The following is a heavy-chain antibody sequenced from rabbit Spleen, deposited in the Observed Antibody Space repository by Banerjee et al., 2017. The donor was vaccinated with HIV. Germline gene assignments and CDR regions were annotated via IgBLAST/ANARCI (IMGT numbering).Heavy chain of an antibody. CDR2: IDTNDGDT. Sequence: QEQLEESGGGLVKPEGSLTLTCKASGFSFSDTDVMCWVRQAPGKGLEWIACIDTNDGDTDYANWPKGRFTISKTSSTTVTLQVTSLTAADTATYFCARNYVNAFDPWGQGTLVTVS. J-gene: IGHJ2*01. CDR1: GFSFSDTDV. CDR3: ARNYVNAFDP. V-gene: IGHV1S45*01. D-gene: IGHD1-1*01.